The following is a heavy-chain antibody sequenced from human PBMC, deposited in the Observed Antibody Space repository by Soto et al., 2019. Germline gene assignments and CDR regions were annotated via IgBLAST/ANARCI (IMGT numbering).Heavy chain of an antibody. V-gene: IGHV1-2*04. D-gene: IGHD6-6*01. CDR2: INPNSGGT. J-gene: IGHJ5*02. Sequence: ASVKVSCKASGYTFTGYYMHWVRQAPGQGLEWMGWINPNSGGTNYAQKFQGWVTMTRDTSISTAYMELSRLRSDDTAVYYCARSRLFIAARPPPNWFDPWGQGTLVTVS. CDR3: ARSRLFIAARPPPNWFDP. CDR1: GYTFTGYY.